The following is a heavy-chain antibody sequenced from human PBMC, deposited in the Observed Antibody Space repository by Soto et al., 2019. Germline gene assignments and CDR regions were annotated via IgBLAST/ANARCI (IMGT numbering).Heavy chain of an antibody. D-gene: IGHD3-9*01. Sequence: EVQLLESGGGLVQPGGSLRLSCAASGFTFSSYAMSWVRQAPGKGLEWVSAISDSGGSTYYADSVKGRFTISRDNSKNTLYLQMNSLRAEDTAVYYCAKLDYDILTGYYNFWGQGTLVTVSS. J-gene: IGHJ4*02. V-gene: IGHV3-23*01. CDR3: AKLDYDILTGYYNF. CDR1: GFTFSSYA. CDR2: ISDSGGST.